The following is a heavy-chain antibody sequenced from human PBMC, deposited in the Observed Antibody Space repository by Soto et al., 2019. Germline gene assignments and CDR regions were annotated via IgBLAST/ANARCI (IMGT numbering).Heavy chain of an antibody. V-gene: IGHV3-21*01. CDR2: ISSSSSYI. D-gene: IGHD2-2*01. Sequence: GGSLRLSCAASGFTFSSYSMNWVRQAPGKGLEWVSSISSSSSYIYYADSVKGRFTISRDNAKNSLYLQMNSLRAEDTAVYYCARVVLGYQYYYYYGMDVWGQGTKVTV. CDR3: ARVVLGYQYYYYYGMDV. J-gene: IGHJ6*02. CDR1: GFTFSSYS.